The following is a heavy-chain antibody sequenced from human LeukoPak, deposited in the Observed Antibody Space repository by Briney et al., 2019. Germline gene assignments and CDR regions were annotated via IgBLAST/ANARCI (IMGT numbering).Heavy chain of an antibody. CDR2: IYSSGST. Sequence: SETLSLTCSVSGDSISNYYWSWIRQSAGKGLEWIGRIYSSGSTAYSPSLKSRVSMSVDTSKNQFSLKLSSVTAADTAVYHCARALGGTHLPSYDFWSGYRNSYMDVWGKGTTVTVSS. V-gene: IGHV4-4*07. CDR1: GDSISNYY. D-gene: IGHD3-3*01. J-gene: IGHJ6*03. CDR3: ARALGGTHLPSYDFWSGYRNSYMDV.